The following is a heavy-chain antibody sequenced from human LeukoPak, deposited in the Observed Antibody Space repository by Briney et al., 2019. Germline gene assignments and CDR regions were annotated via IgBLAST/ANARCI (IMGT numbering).Heavy chain of an antibody. Sequence: NPSETLSLTCTVSGGSISSSSYYWGWIRQPPGKGLEWIGSIYYSGSTYYNPSLKSRVTISVDTSKNQFSLKLSSVTAADTAVYYCARQPVAATDLWYFDLWGRGTLVTVSS. J-gene: IGHJ2*01. V-gene: IGHV4-39*01. CDR2: IYYSGST. D-gene: IGHD6-19*01. CDR1: GGSISSSSYY. CDR3: ARQPVAATDLWYFDL.